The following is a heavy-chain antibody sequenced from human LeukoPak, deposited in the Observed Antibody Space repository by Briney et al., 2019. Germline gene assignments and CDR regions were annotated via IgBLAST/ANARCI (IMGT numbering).Heavy chain of an antibody. CDR1: GFIFSDYY. Sequence: GGSLRLSCAASGFIFSDYYMTWIRQAPGKGLEWVSYISSSGSIYYADSVKGRFTISRDNAKNSLYLQMNSLRAEDTAVYYCARDWRDSSGKFPNDAFDIWGQGTMVTVSS. V-gene: IGHV3-11*04. D-gene: IGHD3-22*01. J-gene: IGHJ3*02. CDR3: ARDWRDSSGKFPNDAFDI. CDR2: ISSSGSI.